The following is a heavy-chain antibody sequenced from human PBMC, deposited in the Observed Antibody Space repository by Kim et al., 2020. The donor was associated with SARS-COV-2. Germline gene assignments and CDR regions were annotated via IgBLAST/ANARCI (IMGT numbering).Heavy chain of an antibody. V-gene: IGHV1-69*13. CDR1: GGTFSSYA. CDR3: ARRGDIPPYYYGMDV. CDR2: IIPIFGTA. D-gene: IGHD2-2*02. J-gene: IGHJ6*02. Sequence: SVKVSCKASGGTFSSYAISWVRQAPGQGLEWMGGIIPIFGTANYAQKFQGRVTITADESTSTAYMELSSLRSEDTAVYYCARRGDIPPYYYGMDVWGQGTTVTVSS.